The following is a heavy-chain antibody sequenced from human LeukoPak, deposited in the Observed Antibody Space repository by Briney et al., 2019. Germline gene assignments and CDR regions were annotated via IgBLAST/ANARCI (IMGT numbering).Heavy chain of an antibody. CDR3: AGHEDGEPTGVYFDY. CDR1: GGSISSYY. D-gene: IGHD1-14*01. J-gene: IGHJ4*02. Sequence: SETLSLTCTVSGGSISSYYWSWIRQPPGKGLEWIGYIYYRGSTNYNPSLKSRVTISVDTSKNQFSLKLSSVTAADTAVCYCAGHEDGEPTGVYFDYWGQGTLVTVSS. V-gene: IGHV4-59*08. CDR2: IYYRGST.